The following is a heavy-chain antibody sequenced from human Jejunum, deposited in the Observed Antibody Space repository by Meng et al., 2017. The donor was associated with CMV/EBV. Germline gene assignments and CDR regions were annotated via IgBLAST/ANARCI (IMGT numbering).Heavy chain of an antibody. CDR1: VFTFISYW. CDR2: LSTDGSTN. CDR3: AREKRFTNYFDS. V-gene: IGHV3-30*03. J-gene: IGHJ4*02. Sequence: AASVFTFISYWLTWVRQAPGKGLEWVASLSTDGSTNSLADSVRGQFSMSRDISKNTVYLHMNNLRGEDTAVYYCAREKRFTNYFDSWGRGTLVTVSS.